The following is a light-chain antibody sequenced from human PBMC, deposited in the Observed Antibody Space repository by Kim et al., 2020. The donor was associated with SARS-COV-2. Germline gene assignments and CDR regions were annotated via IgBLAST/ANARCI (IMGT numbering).Light chain of an antibody. J-gene: IGLJ3*02. CDR3: QSFDNSLSGWV. Sequence: QSVLTQPPSVSGAPGQRVTISCTGSSSNIGAGYDVHWYQQLPGTAPKLLIYGNINRPSGVPDRFSGSKSGTSASLAITGLQAEDEAHYYCQSFDNSLSGWVFGGGTQLTVL. CDR2: GNI. CDR1: SSNIGAGYD. V-gene: IGLV1-40*01.